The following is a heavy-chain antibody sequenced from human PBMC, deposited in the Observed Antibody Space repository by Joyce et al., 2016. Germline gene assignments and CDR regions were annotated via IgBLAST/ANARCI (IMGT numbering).Heavy chain of an antibody. CDR3: AKILTAGYSSGWFLDY. Sequence: QVQLVESGGGVVQPGRSLRLSCTASGLTLSNYGVHWVRQATGEGLGWVAVISYDGVYKYYSDSVKGRFTISRDNSRDTLFLEMNSLRAEDTAVYYCAKILTAGYSSGWFLDYWGQGTLVTVSS. J-gene: IGHJ4*02. CDR2: ISYDGVYK. V-gene: IGHV3-30*18. D-gene: IGHD6-25*01. CDR1: GLTLSNYG.